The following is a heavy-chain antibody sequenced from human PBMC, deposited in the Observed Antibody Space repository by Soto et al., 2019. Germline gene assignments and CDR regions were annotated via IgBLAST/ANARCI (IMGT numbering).Heavy chain of an antibody. CDR3: AKENWANPDS. J-gene: IGHJ4*02. CDR1: GGSISSSSHY. V-gene: IGHV4-61*05. CDR2: IYYSGST. Sequence: SETLSLTCTVSGGSISSSSHYWGWIRQPPGKGLEWIGYIYYSGSTNYNPSLKSRVTISVDTSKNSLFLQMNNLTVEDTAVYYCAKENWANPDSWGQGTLVTVSS. D-gene: IGHD7-27*01.